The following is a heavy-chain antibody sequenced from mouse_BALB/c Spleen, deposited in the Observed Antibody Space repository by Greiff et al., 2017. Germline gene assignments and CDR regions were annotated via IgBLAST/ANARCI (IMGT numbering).Heavy chain of an antibody. J-gene: IGHJ4*01. D-gene: IGHD2-4*01. CDR2: INSDGGST. CDR1: EYEFPSHD. CDR3: ARDDFDYAMCY. Sequence: EVKLMESGGGLVQPGESLKLSCESNEYEFPSHDMSWVRKTPEKRLELVAAINSDGGSTYYPDTMERRFIISRDNTQRTLYLQMSSLRSEDTALYYCARDDFDYAMCYWGQGTSVTVSS. V-gene: IGHV5-2*01.